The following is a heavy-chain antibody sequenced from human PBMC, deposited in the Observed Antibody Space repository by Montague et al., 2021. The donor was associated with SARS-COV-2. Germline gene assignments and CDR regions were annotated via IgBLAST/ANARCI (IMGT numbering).Heavy chain of an antibody. CDR2: IDWDDDK. V-gene: IGHV2-70*11. J-gene: IGHJ5*02. CDR3: ALETPTVTFLA. D-gene: IGHD5-18*01. Sequence: LEWLARIDWDDDKYYSTSLKTRLTISKDTSKHQVGLTMTNMDPVDTATYYCALETPTVTFLAWGQGTLVTVSS.